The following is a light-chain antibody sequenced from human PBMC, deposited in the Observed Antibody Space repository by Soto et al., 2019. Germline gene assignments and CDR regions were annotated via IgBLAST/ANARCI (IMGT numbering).Light chain of an antibody. J-gene: IGKJ2*01. V-gene: IGKV3-15*01. CDR3: QQYHNWPPQYT. Sequence: EIVMTQSPVSLSVSPGERATLSCRASQTIASNVAWYQQKPGQAPRLLIHGASTMATGFPARFSGSGSGTEFTLTISSLQSEDFAVYYCQQYHNWPPQYTFGQGTKLQMK. CDR1: QTIASN. CDR2: GAS.